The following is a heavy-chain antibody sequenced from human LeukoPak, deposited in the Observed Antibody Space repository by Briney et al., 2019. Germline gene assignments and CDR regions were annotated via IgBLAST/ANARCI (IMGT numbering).Heavy chain of an antibody. CDR3: ARGGAIFGVVSRLDP. Sequence: PSQTLSLTCTVSGGSISSGGYYWSWIRQHPGKGLGWIGYIYYSGSTYYNPSLKSRVTISVDTSKNQFSLKLSSVTAADTAVYYCARGGAIFGVVSRLDPWGQGTLVTVSS. V-gene: IGHV4-31*03. D-gene: IGHD3-3*01. J-gene: IGHJ5*02. CDR1: GGSISSGGYY. CDR2: IYYSGST.